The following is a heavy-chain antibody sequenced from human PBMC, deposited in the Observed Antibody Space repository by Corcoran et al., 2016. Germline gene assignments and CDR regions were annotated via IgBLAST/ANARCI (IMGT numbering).Heavy chain of an antibody. D-gene: IGHD3-16*01. V-gene: IGHV3-30*03. J-gene: IGHJ4*02. CDR1: GFTFSSYG. CDR3: ARVGARGGNFDY. CDR2: ISYDGSNK. Sequence: QVQLVESGGGVVQPGRSLRLSCAASGFTFSSYGMHWVRQAPGKGLEWVAVISYDGSNKYYADSVKGRFTISRDNSKNTLYLQMNSLRAEDTAVYYCARVGARGGNFDYWGQGTLVTVSS.